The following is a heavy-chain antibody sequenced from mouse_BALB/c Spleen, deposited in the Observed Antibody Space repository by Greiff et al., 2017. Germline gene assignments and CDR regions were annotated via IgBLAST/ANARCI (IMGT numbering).Heavy chain of an antibody. CDR3: ARSGLAMDY. V-gene: IGHV14-1*02. CDR2: IDPENGNT. Sequence: VQLKESGAELVRPGALVKLSCKASGFNIKDYNMHWVKQRPEQGLEWIGWIDPENGNTIYDPKFQGKASITADTSSNTAYLQLSSLTSEDTAVYYCARSGLAMDYWGQGTSVTVSS. CDR1: GFNIKDYN. J-gene: IGHJ4*01. D-gene: IGHD3-1*01.